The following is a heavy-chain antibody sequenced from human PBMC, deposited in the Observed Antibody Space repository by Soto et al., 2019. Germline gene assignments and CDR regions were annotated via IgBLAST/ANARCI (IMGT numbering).Heavy chain of an antibody. CDR2: IYYSGYT. Sequence: PXETLRRPSSGSGGSIISGSFFWSWVRQDPGAGLELIAYIYYSGYTYYHPSLKSRLSISMDTSKNQFSLKLSSVTAADTAVYYCARGSSPHYGMHAWAHGTTVTVS. V-gene: IGHV4-31*03. CDR1: GGSIISGSFF. D-gene: IGHD6-6*01. CDR3: ARGSSPHYGMHA. J-gene: IGHJ6*02.